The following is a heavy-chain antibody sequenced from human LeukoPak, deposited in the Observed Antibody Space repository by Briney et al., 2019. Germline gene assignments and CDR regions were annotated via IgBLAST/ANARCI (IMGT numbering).Heavy chain of an antibody. CDR3: ARRGTRYSGSYSTYYFDY. D-gene: IGHD1-26*01. J-gene: IGHJ4*02. Sequence: SETLSLTCAVYGGSFSGYYWSWIRQPPGKGLEWIGEINHSGSTNYNPSLKSRVTISVDTSKNQFSLKLSSVTAADTAVYYCARRGTRYSGSYSTYYFDYWGQGTLVTVFS. CDR1: GGSFSGYY. CDR2: INHSGST. V-gene: IGHV4-34*01.